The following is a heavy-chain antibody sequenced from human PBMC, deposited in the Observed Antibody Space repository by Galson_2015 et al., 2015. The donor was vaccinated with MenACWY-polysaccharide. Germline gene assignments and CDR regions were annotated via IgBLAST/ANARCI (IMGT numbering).Heavy chain of an antibody. Sequence: PALVKPTQPLTLTCTFSGFSLTGRGVAVGWIRQPPGKALEWLAGIYWNDDKRYIPSLKSRLTVIKGTSRNQVVLTMTNVDPADTATYYCASTGDQDGYNLAFDFWGQGAQVTVSS. V-gene: IGHV2-5*01. CDR2: IYWNDDK. CDR3: ASTGDQDGYNLAFDF. D-gene: IGHD5-24*01. CDR1: GFSLTGRGVA. J-gene: IGHJ5*01.